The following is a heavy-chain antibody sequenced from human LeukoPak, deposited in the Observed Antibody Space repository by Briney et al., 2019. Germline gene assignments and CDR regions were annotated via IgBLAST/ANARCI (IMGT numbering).Heavy chain of an antibody. D-gene: IGHD6-13*01. J-gene: IGHJ4*02. CDR3: ARYSSSWRAVDY. Sequence: SETLSLTCTVSGGSISSYYWSWIRQPPGKGLEWIGYIYYSGSTNHNPSLKSRVTISVDTSKNQFSLKLSSVTAADTAVYYCARYSSSWRAVDYWGQGTLVTVSS. V-gene: IGHV4-59*01. CDR1: GGSISSYY. CDR2: IYYSGST.